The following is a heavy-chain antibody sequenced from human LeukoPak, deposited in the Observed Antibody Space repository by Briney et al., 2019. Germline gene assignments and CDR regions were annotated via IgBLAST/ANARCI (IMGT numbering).Heavy chain of an antibody. CDR3: AIGPGYGSGWYLY. CDR1: GYSINSGYY. D-gene: IGHD6-19*01. CDR2: IYHTGST. V-gene: IGHV4-38-2*01. Sequence: PSETLSLTCAASGYSINSGYYWGWIRQAPGKGLEWIGSIYHTGSTYYNPSLKSRVTISVDTSKNQFSLKLSSVTAADTAVYYCAIGPGYGSGWYLYWGQGTLVTVSS. J-gene: IGHJ4*02.